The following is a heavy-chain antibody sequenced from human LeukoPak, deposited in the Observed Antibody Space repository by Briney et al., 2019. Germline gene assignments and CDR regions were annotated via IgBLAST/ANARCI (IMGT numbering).Heavy chain of an antibody. D-gene: IGHD3-22*01. J-gene: IGHJ4*02. CDR3: ARDKGTYYYDSSGYYYDY. V-gene: IGHV3-21*01. Sequence: PGGSLRLSCAASGFTFSSYSMNWVRQAPGKGLEWVSSISSSSSYIYYADSVKGRFTISRDNAKNSLYLQMNSLRAGDTAVYYCARDKGTYYYDSSGYYYDYWGQGTLVTVSS. CDR1: GFTFSSYS. CDR2: ISSSSSYI.